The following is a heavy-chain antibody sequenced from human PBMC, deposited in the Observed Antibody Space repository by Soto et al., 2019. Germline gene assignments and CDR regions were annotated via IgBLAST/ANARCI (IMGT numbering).Heavy chain of an antibody. J-gene: IGHJ4*02. D-gene: IGHD1-26*01. CDR2: ISSSGSTI. CDR3: ARETFRVGQTRWYFDY. CDR1: GFTFSDYY. V-gene: IGHV3-11*01. Sequence: QVQLVESGGGLVKPGGSLRLSCAASGFTFSDYYMSWIRQAPGKGLEWFSYISSSGSTIYHADSVKGRFTISRDNAKNSLYLQMNSLGAEDTAVYYCARETFRVGQTRWYFDYWGQGTLVTVSS.